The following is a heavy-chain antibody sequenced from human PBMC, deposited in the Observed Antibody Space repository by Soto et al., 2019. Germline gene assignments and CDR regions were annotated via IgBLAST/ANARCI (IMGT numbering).Heavy chain of an antibody. D-gene: IGHD3-10*01. CDR1: GYSFTSYW. J-gene: IGHJ6*02. Sequence: GESLKISCKGSGYSFTSYWIGWVRQMPGKGLEWMGIIYPGDSDTRYSPSFQGQVTISADKSISTAYLQWSSLKASDTAMYYCASSPSTYYGSGSYYYYGMDVWGQGTTVTVSS. V-gene: IGHV5-51*01. CDR2: IYPGDSDT. CDR3: ASSPSTYYGSGSYYYYGMDV.